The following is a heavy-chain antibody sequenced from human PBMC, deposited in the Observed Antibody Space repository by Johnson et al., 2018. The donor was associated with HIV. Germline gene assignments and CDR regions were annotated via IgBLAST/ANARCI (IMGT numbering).Heavy chain of an antibody. CDR2: IYSGGST. V-gene: IGHV3-66*02. D-gene: IGHD2-15*01. Sequence: VQLVESGGGLAQPGGSLRLSCAASGFTVSRNYMSWVRQAPGKGLEWVSVIYSGGSTYYADSVKGRFTISRDNSKNTLHLQMSSLRADDTAVYYCAREIVVAVAATLTSGVFDIWGQGTMVTVSS. J-gene: IGHJ3*02. CDR1: GFTVSRNY. CDR3: AREIVVAVAATLTSGVFDI.